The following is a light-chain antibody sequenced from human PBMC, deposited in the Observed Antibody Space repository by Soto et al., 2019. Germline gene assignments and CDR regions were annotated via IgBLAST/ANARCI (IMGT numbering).Light chain of an antibody. V-gene: IGLV1-40*01. Sequence: QSVLTQPPSVSGVPGQRVTISCAGSSSNIGAGYDVHWYQQLPGTAPKLLIYANNYRPSGVPDRFSGSKSGASASLAITGLQAEDEAEYYCQSYDSSLSGYVFGTGTKVTVL. CDR2: ANN. CDR3: QSYDSSLSGYV. CDR1: SSNIGAGYD. J-gene: IGLJ1*01.